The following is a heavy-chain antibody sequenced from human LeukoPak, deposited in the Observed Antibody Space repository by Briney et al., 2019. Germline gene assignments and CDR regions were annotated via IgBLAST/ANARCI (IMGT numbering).Heavy chain of an antibody. CDR3: AKELGYCSSTSCYTDAFDI. J-gene: IGHJ3*02. Sequence: GGSLRLSCAASGFIFSSYAMSWVRQAPGKGLEWVSTISGSGDRTYYADSVKGRFTISRDNSKNTLYLQMNSLRAEDTAVYYCAKELGYCSSTSCYTDAFDIWGQGTMVTVSS. CDR2: ISGSGDRT. V-gene: IGHV3-23*01. D-gene: IGHD2-2*02. CDR1: GFIFSSYA.